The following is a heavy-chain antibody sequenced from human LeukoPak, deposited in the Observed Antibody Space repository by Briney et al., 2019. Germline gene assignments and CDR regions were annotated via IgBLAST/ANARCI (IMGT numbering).Heavy chain of an antibody. J-gene: IGHJ5*02. D-gene: IGHD4-17*01. CDR2: ISGGSNII. V-gene: IGHV3-48*04. CDR1: GFTFSSYA. CDR3: ASSGVKSVTTHGP. Sequence: GGSLRLSCAASGFTFSSYAMSWVRQAPGKGLEWVSYISGGSNIIHYAGSVRGRFTISRDDAKSSLYLQMDSLRAEDTAVYYCASSGVKSVTTHGPWGQGTLVTVSS.